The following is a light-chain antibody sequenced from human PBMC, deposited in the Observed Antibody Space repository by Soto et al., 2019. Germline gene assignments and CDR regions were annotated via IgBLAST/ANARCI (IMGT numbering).Light chain of an antibody. Sequence: QSALIQPASVSGSPGQSITISCTGTSSDVGSYNLVSWYQQHPTKAPKLMIYEVSKRPSGVSNRFSGSKSDNTASLTISGLQAEDEADYYCCSYAGSSTLAVFGGGTQLTVL. CDR3: CSYAGSSTLAV. J-gene: IGLJ7*01. CDR1: SSDVGSYNL. V-gene: IGLV2-23*02. CDR2: EVS.